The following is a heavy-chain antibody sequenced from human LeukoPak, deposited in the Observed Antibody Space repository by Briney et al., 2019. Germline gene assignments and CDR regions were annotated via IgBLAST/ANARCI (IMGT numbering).Heavy chain of an antibody. Sequence: PSETLSLTCAVYGGFFSGYYWSWIRQHPGKGLEWIGEINHSGSTNYNPSLKSRVTISVDTSKNQYSLKLSSVTAADTAVYYCASLLGYCSGGSCWFDPWGQGTLVTVSS. CDR2: INHSGST. CDR1: GGFFSGYY. D-gene: IGHD2-15*01. CDR3: ASLLGYCSGGSCWFDP. J-gene: IGHJ5*02. V-gene: IGHV4-34*01.